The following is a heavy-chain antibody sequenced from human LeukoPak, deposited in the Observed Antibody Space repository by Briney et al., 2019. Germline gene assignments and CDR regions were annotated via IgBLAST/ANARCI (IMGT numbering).Heavy chain of an antibody. D-gene: IGHD3-22*01. V-gene: IGHV4-39*07. CDR2: IYYSGST. CDR3: ARVDSSGYLFDY. Sequence: SETLFLTCTVSGGSISSSSYYWGWIRQPPGKGLEWIGSIYYSGSTYYNPSLKSRVTISVDTSKNQFSLKLSSVTAADTAVYYCARVDSSGYLFDYWGQGTLVTVSS. J-gene: IGHJ4*02. CDR1: GGSISSSSYY.